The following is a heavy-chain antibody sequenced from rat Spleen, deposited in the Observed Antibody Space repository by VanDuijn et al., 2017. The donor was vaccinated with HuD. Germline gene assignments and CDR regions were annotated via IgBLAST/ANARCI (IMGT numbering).Heavy chain of an antibody. CDR2: ITNTGGST. CDR1: GFTFSDYY. J-gene: IGHJ2*01. CDR3: TRHWGY. Sequence: EVQLVESAGGLVQPGRSLKLSCAASGFTFSDYYMAWVRQAPTKGLEWVASITNTGGSTYYPDSVKGRFTISRDNPESTLYLQMDSLRSEDTATYYCTRHWGYWGQGVMVTVSS. V-gene: IGHV5-25*01. D-gene: IGHD4-6*01.